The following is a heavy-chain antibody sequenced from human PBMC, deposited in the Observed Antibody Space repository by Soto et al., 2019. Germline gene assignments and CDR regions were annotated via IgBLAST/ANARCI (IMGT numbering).Heavy chain of an antibody. CDR2: IYYSGST. V-gene: IGHV4-31*03. D-gene: IGHD3-22*01. J-gene: IGHJ3*02. Sequence: SETLSLTCTVSGGSISSGGYYWSWIRQHPGKGLEWIGYIYYSGSTYYNPSLKSRVTISVDTSKNQFSLKLSSVTAADTAVYYCAREPGYYDSSGYFALFDIWGRGTMVTVSS. CDR3: AREPGYYDSSGYFALFDI. CDR1: GGSISSGGYY.